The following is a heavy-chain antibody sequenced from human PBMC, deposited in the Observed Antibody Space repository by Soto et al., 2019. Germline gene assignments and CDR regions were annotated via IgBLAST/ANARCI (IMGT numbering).Heavy chain of an antibody. Sequence: ESGGVLVQPGGSLSLSCVASGFTFDSHWMHWVRQAPGEGLVWVSRIKTDGYAAAYADSVKCRFTISRDITKNTADLQMNSLRAQDTAVYFCVTESGVAAACCGQGTVVTVSS. J-gene: IGHJ4*02. CDR3: VTESGVAAAC. CDR1: GFTFDSHW. D-gene: IGHD2-15*01. CDR2: IKTDGYAA. V-gene: IGHV3-74*01.